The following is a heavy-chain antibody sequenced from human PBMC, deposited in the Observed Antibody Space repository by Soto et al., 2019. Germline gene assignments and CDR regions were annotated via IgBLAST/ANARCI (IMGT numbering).Heavy chain of an antibody. CDR3: ARDMYSSDYFVKWFEP. CDR2: ISHDGINK. D-gene: IGHD6-19*01. J-gene: IGHJ5*02. CDR1: GFSFSSYA. V-gene: IGHV3-30-3*01. Sequence: QVRLVESGGGVVQPGRSLRLSCTASGFSFSSYAMYWFRQPPGKGLEWVAVISHDGINKHYADSVKGRVTVSRDNXXXXXXXQLNSLRGEDTAMYYCARDMYSSDYFVKWFEPWGQGTLVTVSS.